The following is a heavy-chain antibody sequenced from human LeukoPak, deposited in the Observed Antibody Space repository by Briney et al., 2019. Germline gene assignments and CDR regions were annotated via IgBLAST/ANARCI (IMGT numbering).Heavy chain of an antibody. J-gene: IGHJ4*02. CDR3: ARGDILTGYKPYYFDY. CDR1: GYTFTSYG. Sequence: GASVKVSCKASGYTFTSYGISWVRQAPGQGLEWMGWISAYNGNTNYAQKLQGRVTMTTDTSTSTAYMELRSLRSDDTAVYYCARGDILTGYKPYYFDYWGQGTLVTASS. CDR2: ISAYNGNT. V-gene: IGHV1-18*01. D-gene: IGHD3-9*01.